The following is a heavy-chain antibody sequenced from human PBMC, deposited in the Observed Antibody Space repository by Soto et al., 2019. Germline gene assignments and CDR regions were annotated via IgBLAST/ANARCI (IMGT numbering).Heavy chain of an antibody. CDR3: ARDAKGPIHFGGELGIAAAGTGYIWGSYRYRDDY. CDR2: INSDGSST. CDR1: GFTFSSYW. J-gene: IGHJ4*02. D-gene: IGHD3-16*02. V-gene: IGHV3-74*01. Sequence: GGSLRLSCAASGFTFSSYWMHWVRQAPGKGLVWVSRINSDGSSTSYADSVKGRFTISRDNAKNTLYLQMNSLRAEDTAVYYCARDAKGPIHFGGELGIAAAGTGYIWGSYRYRDDYWGQGTLVTVSS.